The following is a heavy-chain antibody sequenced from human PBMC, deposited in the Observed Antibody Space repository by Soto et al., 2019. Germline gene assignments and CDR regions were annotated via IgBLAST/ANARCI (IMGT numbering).Heavy chain of an antibody. J-gene: IGHJ4*02. Sequence: PGGSLRLSCAASGFTFSSYEMNWVRQAPGKGLEWVSYISSSGSTIYYADSVKGRFTISRDNSKNTLYLQINSLRAEDTAVYYCAKDTPIVKWGQGTLVTVSS. D-gene: IGHD4-4*01. CDR3: AKDTPIVK. CDR2: ISSSGSTI. CDR1: GFTFSSYE. V-gene: IGHV3-48*03.